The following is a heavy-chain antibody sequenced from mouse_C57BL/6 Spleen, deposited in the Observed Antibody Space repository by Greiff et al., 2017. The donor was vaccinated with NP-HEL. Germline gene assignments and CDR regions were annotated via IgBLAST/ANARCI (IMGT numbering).Heavy chain of an antibody. Sequence: VQLKESGPVLVKPGASVKMSCKASGYTFTDYYMNWVKQSHGKSLEWIGVINPYNGGTSYNQKFKGKATLTVDKSSSTAYMELNSLTSEDSAVYYCARRDFGEGFAYLGQGTLVTVSA. CDR2: INPYNGGT. D-gene: IGHD3-3*01. J-gene: IGHJ3*01. V-gene: IGHV1-19*01. CDR3: ARRDFGEGFAY. CDR1: GYTFTDYY.